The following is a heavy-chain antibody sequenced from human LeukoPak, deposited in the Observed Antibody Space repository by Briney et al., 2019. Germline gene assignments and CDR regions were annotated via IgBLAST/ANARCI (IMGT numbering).Heavy chain of an antibody. CDR1: GFTFSNYA. Sequence: GGSLTLSCDSSGFTFSNYAMSWFRQAPGKGLEWVSSIGAGAESTYYADSVKGRFTISRDNSKNTLYLQMNSLRAEDTAVYYCAKIQGDYSDYWGQGTLVTVSS. V-gene: IGHV3-23*01. CDR3: AKIQGDYSDY. D-gene: IGHD1-1*01. CDR2: IGAGAEST. J-gene: IGHJ4*02.